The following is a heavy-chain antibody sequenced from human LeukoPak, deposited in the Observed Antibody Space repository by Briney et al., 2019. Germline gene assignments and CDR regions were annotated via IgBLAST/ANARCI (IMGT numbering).Heavy chain of an antibody. J-gene: IGHJ4*02. CDR1: GYMFASYG. CDR3: ARDLFAYTYGLPFEY. D-gene: IGHD5-18*01. V-gene: IGHV1-18*01. Sequence: ASVKVSCKASGYMFASYGISWARQAPGQGLEWMGWTGVYNDNTNLAPKFQGRVTMTTDISTSTAVMELRSLRSDDTAVYYCARDLFAYTYGLPFEYWGQGTLVTVSS. CDR2: TGVYNDNT.